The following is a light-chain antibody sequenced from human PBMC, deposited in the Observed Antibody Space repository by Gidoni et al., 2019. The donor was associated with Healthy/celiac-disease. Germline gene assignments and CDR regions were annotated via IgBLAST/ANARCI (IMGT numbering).Light chain of an antibody. Sequence: EIVLTQSPATLSLSPGERATLACRASQSVSSYLAWYQQKPGQAPSLLIYDASNRATGIPARFSGSGSATDFTLTISSLEPEDFAVYYCQQRSNWTPWTFGRGTKVEIK. V-gene: IGKV3-11*01. CDR3: QQRSNWTPWT. J-gene: IGKJ1*01. CDR2: DAS. CDR1: QSVSSY.